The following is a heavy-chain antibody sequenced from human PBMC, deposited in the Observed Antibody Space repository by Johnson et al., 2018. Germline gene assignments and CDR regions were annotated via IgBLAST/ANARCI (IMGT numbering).Heavy chain of an antibody. CDR3: ARDLSGPYSGSRADAFDI. CDR1: GFTFSSYW. Sequence: EVQLVESGGGLVQXGGSXRLXCAASGFTFSSYWMSWVRQAPGKGLEWVANIKQDGSEKYYVDSVKGRFTISRDNAKNSLYLQMNSLRAEDTAGYYCARDLSGPYSGSRADAFDIWGQGTMVTVSS. D-gene: IGHD1-26*01. J-gene: IGHJ3*02. CDR2: IKQDGSEK. V-gene: IGHV3-7*01.